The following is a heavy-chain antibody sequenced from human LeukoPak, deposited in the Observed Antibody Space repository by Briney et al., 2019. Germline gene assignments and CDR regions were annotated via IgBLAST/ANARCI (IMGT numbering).Heavy chain of an antibody. D-gene: IGHD6-13*01. CDR2: IIPIFGTA. CDR1: GGTFSSYA. CDR3: ARGSSSWYGESDY. J-gene: IGHJ4*02. V-gene: IGHV1-69*05. Sequence: SVKVSCKASGGTFSSYAISWVRQAPGQGLEWMGGIIPIFGTANYAQKFQGRVTITTDESTSTAYMELSSLRSEDTAVYYCARGSSSWYGESDYWGQGALVTVSS.